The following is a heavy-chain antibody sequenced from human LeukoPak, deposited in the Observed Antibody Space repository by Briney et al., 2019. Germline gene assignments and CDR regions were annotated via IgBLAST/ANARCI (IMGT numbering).Heavy chain of an antibody. CDR2: ISVSGNT. J-gene: IGHJ4*02. Sequence: AGSLRLSCAASGFTFSSYAMSWVRQAPGKGLEWVSAISVSGNTYHADSVKGRFTISRDSSKNTLYLQMNRLRAEDAAVYYCAKAPVTTCSGAYCYPFDYWGQGTLVTVSS. CDR3: AKAPVTTCSGAYCYPFDY. V-gene: IGHV3-23*01. CDR1: GFTFSSYA. D-gene: IGHD2-21*01.